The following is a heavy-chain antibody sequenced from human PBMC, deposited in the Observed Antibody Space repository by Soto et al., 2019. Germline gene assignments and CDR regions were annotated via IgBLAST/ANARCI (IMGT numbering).Heavy chain of an antibody. CDR3: ARSPRSSPYFDF. V-gene: IGHV5-51*01. Sequence: GASLKISCHCSGYTFSNVCIGSVLQLPGQGLEWMGIIYPGDHETRYSPSFLGKVTISAETSINTAYLQWSSLEASDSAFYFCARSPRSSPYFDFWGQGALVTVSS. J-gene: IGHJ4*02. D-gene: IGHD6-13*01. CDR1: GYTFSNVC. CDR2: IYPGDHET.